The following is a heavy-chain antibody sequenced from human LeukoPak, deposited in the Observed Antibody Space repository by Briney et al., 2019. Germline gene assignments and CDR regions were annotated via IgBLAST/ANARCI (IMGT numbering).Heavy chain of an antibody. J-gene: IGHJ3*02. V-gene: IGHV3-66*01. CDR2: IYSGGST. CDR1: GFTVSSNY. Sequence: GGSLRLFCAASGFTVSSNYMSWVRQAPGKGLEWVSVIYSGGSTYYADSVKGRFTISRDNSKNTLYLQMNSLRAEDTAVYYCAKEGALIVVVSPFDIWGQGTMVTVSS. CDR3: AKEGALIVVVSPFDI. D-gene: IGHD2-21*01.